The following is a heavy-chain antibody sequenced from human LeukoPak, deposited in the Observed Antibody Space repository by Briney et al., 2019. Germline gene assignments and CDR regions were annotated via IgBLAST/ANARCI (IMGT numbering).Heavy chain of an antibody. CDR1: GFTFSSYG. CDR2: IWYDGSNK. CDR3: AREELNDYVWGSYRYTESSFDP. V-gene: IGHV3-33*01. J-gene: IGHJ5*02. D-gene: IGHD3-16*02. Sequence: PGGSLRLSCAASGFTFSSYGMHWVRQAPGKGLEWVAVIWYDGSNKYYADSVKGRSTISRDNSKNTLYLQMNSLRAEDTAVYYCAREELNDYVWGSYRYTESSFDPWGQGTLVTVSS.